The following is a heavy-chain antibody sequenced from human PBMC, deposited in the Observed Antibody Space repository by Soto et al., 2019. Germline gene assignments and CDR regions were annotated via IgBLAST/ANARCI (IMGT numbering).Heavy chain of an antibody. Sequence: GGSLRLSCAASGFTFSSYAMSWVRQAPGKGLERVSAISCSGGSTYYADSVKGRFTISRDNSKNTLYLQMNSLRAEDTAVYYCAKDLDYYDSSGYSDYWGQGTLVTVSS. V-gene: IGHV3-23*01. CDR1: GFTFSSYA. CDR3: AKDLDYYDSSGYSDY. CDR2: ISCSGGST. J-gene: IGHJ4*02. D-gene: IGHD3-22*01.